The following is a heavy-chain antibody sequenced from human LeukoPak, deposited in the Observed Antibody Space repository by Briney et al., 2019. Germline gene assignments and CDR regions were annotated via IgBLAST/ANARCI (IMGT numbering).Heavy chain of an antibody. Sequence: GGSLRLSCAASGFTLSSYWMHWVRQAPGKGLVWVSRISSDGRSTTYADSVKGRFTISRDNAMNTAYLQMNSLRVEDTAVYYCTRVPVGSNGWFDPWGQGTLVTVSS. CDR2: ISSDGRST. J-gene: IGHJ5*02. V-gene: IGHV3-74*01. CDR1: GFTLSSYW. CDR3: TRVPVGSNGWFDP. D-gene: IGHD4-23*01.